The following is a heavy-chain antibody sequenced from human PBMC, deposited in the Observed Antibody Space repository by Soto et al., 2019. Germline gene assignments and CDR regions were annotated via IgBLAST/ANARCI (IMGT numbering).Heavy chain of an antibody. CDR3: FVRGPDSSSWSRQTDKKDAFDI. CDR1: GGTVSIYA. J-gene: IGHJ3*02. D-gene: IGHD6-13*01. V-gene: IGHV1-69*01. Sequence: QVQTVQSGAAVKKPGSSVKVSCKASGGTVSIYAFSWVRQAPGQGLEWMGGIIPVRGRAMYAQRFQGRVAITADESTSAAYMELGSLRSEDTAMYFCFVRGPDSSSWSRQTDKKDAFDIWGQGTMVTVSS. CDR2: IIPVRGRA.